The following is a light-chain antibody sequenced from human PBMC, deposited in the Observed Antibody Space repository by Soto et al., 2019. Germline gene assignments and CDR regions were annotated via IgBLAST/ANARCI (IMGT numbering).Light chain of an antibody. J-gene: IGKJ4*01. CDR1: QGIGDT. CDR3: QPYNNWPLT. Sequence: VMRQSPATLSDYPREGATLSCRASQGIGDTLAWYQHKPGQTPRLLIYDTSTRATGVPTRFSGSRSGAEFTLTINSLQSEDFAVYYCQPYNNWPLTFGGGTKVDIK. CDR2: DTS. V-gene: IGKV3-15*01.